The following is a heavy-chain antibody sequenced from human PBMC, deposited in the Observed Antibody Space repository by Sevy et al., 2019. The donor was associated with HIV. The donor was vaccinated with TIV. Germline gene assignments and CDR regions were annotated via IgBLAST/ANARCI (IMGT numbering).Heavy chain of an antibody. V-gene: IGHV3-30*04. CDR2: ISSDGNSQ. D-gene: IGHD1-26*01. CDR3: ARDLISGSYSQSLDY. J-gene: IGHJ4*02. Sequence: GGSLRLSCSASGFNISPYAMHWVRQAPGKGLDWVAVISSDGNSQYSADSVKGRFTISRDNSKNTLYLQMDSLRVEDTAVYYCARDLISGSYSQSLDYWGQGTLVTVSS. CDR1: GFNISPYA.